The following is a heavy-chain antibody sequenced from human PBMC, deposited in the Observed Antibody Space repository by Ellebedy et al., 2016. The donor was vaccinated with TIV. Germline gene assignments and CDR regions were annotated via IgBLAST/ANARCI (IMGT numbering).Heavy chain of an antibody. V-gene: IGHV3-21*01. Sequence: GESLKISCVASGFTFSSYSMNWVRQAPGKGLEWVSSISSSSSYIYYADSVKGRFTISRDNAKNSLYLQMDSLRADDTAVYFCARGFATEDWGLGTLVTVSS. D-gene: IGHD2-15*01. CDR3: ARGFATED. CDR1: GFTFSSYS. CDR2: ISSSSSYI. J-gene: IGHJ4*02.